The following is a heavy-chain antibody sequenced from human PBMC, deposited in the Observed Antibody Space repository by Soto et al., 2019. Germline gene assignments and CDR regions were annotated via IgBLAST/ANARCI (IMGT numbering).Heavy chain of an antibody. V-gene: IGHV4-34*01. CDR1: GGSFSGYY. Sequence: SETLSLTWAVYGGSFSGYYWSWIRQPPGKGLEWIGEINHSGSTNYNPSLKSRVTISVDTSKNQFSLKLSSVTAADTAVYYCARAPNEYYFDYWGQGTLVTVSS. J-gene: IGHJ4*02. CDR3: ARAPNEYYFDY. CDR2: INHSGST.